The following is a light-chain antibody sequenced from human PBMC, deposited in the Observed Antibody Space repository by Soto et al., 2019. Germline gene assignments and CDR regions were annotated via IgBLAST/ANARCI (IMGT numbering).Light chain of an antibody. CDR2: GAS. V-gene: IGKV3-15*01. CDR3: QQYNKWPWT. Sequence: EIVMTQSPVTLSLSPGERAILFCRASQSVNSNLAWYQQAPGQSPRLLIHGASTRATGLPARFSGSGAGTEFILTNSSLQSEDFAVYFCQQYNKWPWTFGQGTKVEAK. CDR1: QSVNSN. J-gene: IGKJ1*01.